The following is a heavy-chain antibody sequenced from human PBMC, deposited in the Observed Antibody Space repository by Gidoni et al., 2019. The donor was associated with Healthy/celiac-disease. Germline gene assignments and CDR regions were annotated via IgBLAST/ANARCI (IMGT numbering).Heavy chain of an antibody. D-gene: IGHD6-19*01. CDR3: AREKSVGRGWYDFDY. Sequence: QVQLVQSGAEVKKPGSSVKVSCKASGCPFSSYAISWVRQAPGQGLEWMGGIIPIFGTANYAQKFQGRVTITADESTSTAYMELSSRRSEDTAVYYCAREKSVGRGWYDFDYWGQGTLVTVSS. CDR2: IIPIFGTA. J-gene: IGHJ4*02. CDR1: GCPFSSYA. V-gene: IGHV1-69*01.